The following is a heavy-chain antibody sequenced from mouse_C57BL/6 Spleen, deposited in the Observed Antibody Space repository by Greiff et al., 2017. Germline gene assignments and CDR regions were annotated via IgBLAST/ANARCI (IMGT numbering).Heavy chain of an antibody. Sequence: QVQLQQSGTELVKPGASVKLSCKASGYTFTSYWMHWVKQRPGQGLEWIGNINPSNGGTNYNEKFKSKATLTVDKSSSTAYMQLSSLTSEDSAVYYCARDTTGSYWYFDVWGTGTTVTVSS. D-gene: IGHD1-1*01. CDR1: GYTFTSYW. CDR2: INPSNGGT. V-gene: IGHV1-53*01. CDR3: ARDTTGSYWYFDV. J-gene: IGHJ1*03.